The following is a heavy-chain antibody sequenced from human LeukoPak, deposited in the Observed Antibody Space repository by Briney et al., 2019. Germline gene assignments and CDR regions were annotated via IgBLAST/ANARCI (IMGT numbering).Heavy chain of an antibody. CDR1: GFAFMSYD. Sequence: ASVKVSCKASGFAFMSYDINWVRQATGQGLEWMGWMNPDSGDTAYAQRFQGRFTMTRDTSITTAYMELISLTSEDTAIYYCATGRTPYYDSSDYPILRYWGQGTVVTVSS. CDR3: ATGRTPYYDSSDYPILRY. V-gene: IGHV1-8*01. J-gene: IGHJ4*02. CDR2: MNPDSGDT. D-gene: IGHD3-22*01.